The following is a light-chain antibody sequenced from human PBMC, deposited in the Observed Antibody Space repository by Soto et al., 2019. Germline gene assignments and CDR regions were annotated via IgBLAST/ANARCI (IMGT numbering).Light chain of an antibody. CDR2: GIS. J-gene: IGKJ1*01. Sequence: EIVLTQSPGTLSLSPGERATLSCSASHTISSSYLAWYQQKPGQAPRLLMYGISRRATGIPARFSGSGSGTDFTLTITRLEPEDFAVYYCQQYVTSSPRTFGQGTKVEIK. CDR3: QQYVTSSPRT. V-gene: IGKV3-20*01. CDR1: HTISSSY.